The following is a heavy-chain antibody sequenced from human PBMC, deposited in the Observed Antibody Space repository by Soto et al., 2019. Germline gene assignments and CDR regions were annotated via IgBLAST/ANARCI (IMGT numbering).Heavy chain of an antibody. V-gene: IGHV3-33*01. D-gene: IGHD4-17*01. CDR1: GFRFSNYG. J-gene: IGHJ4*01. Sequence: QVQLVESGGGVVQPGRSLRHSCAASGFRFSNYGMHWVRQAPGKGLEWLAVIVADGTGLHYADSVRGRFTISRVDSKNTLYLHLNSLGADDTDIYFCARDDELPDYGHDYLRHGTRVTVSS. CDR3: ARDDELPDYGHDY. CDR2: IVADGTGL.